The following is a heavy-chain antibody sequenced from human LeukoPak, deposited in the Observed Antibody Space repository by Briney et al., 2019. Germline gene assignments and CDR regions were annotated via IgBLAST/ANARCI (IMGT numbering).Heavy chain of an antibody. J-gene: IGHJ4*02. Sequence: SGGSLRLSCAASGFTFSSYAMHWVRQAPGKGLEWVAVISYDGSNKYYADSVKGRFTISRDNSKNTLYLQMNSLRAEDTAVYYCARDTTYCSGGSCYALFDYWGQGTPVTVSS. D-gene: IGHD2-15*01. CDR1: GFTFSSYA. CDR3: ARDTTYCSGGSCYALFDY. V-gene: IGHV3-30-3*01. CDR2: ISYDGSNK.